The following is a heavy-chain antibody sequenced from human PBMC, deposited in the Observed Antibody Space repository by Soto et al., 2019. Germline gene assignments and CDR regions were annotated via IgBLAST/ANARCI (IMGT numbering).Heavy chain of an antibody. CDR2: ISGRGDET. V-gene: IGHV3-23*01. CDR1: GFTFGHSA. D-gene: IGHD3-10*01. J-gene: IGHJ5*02. CDR3: SRGGHLSAFGP. Sequence: EVKLMESGGALVQPGGSLRLSCAASGFTFGHSAITWVRQAPGEGLEWVSTISGRGDETFYSDSVKGRFTVSRDNSRNTASLQLNSLRVEDTAVYFCSRGGHLSAFGPWGQGTLVTVTS.